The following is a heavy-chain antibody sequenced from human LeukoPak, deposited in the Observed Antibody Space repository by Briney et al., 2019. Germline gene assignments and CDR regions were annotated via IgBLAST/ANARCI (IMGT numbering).Heavy chain of an antibody. D-gene: IGHD3-22*01. CDR1: GFIFSNYA. Sequence: GGSLRLSCATSGFIFSNYAVNWVRQAPGKGLEWVSIISGSGDTTYYADSVKGRFTISRDNSKNTLYLQMNSLRAEDTAVYYCARDLIPVIVAPHAFDIWGQGTMVTVSS. CDR2: ISGSGDTT. CDR3: ARDLIPVIVAPHAFDI. J-gene: IGHJ3*02. V-gene: IGHV3-23*01.